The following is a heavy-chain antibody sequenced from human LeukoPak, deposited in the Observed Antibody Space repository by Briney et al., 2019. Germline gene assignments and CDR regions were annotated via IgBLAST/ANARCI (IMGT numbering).Heavy chain of an antibody. J-gene: IGHJ4*02. CDR1: GFTFSNYA. D-gene: IGHD3-16*01. V-gene: IGHV3-23*01. Sequence: GGSLRLSCAASGFTFSNYAMAWVRQAPGKGLEWISPITGSGGSTYYTDSVKGRFTISRDNSKNTLYLQMNSLRAEDTAIYYCARLGEWVQLLEDFWGQGTLVTVSS. CDR2: ITGSGGST. CDR3: ARLGEWVQLLEDF.